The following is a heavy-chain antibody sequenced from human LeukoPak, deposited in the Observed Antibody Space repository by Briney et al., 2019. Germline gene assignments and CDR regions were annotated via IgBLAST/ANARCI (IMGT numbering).Heavy chain of an antibody. CDR1: GGSFSGYY. CDR3: ARGVKRRGGVIVIHHYFDY. CDR2: INHSGST. Sequence: RASETLSLTCAVYGGSFSGYYWSWIRQPPGKGLEWIGEINHSGSTNYNPSLKSRVTISVDTSKNQFSLKLSSVTAADTAVYYCARGVKRRGGVIVIHHYFDYWGQGTLVTVSS. D-gene: IGHD3-16*02. V-gene: IGHV4-34*01. J-gene: IGHJ4*02.